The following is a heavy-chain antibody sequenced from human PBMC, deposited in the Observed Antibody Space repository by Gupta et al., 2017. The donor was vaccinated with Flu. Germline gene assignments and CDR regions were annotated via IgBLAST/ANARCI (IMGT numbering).Heavy chain of an antibody. CDR3: AKELGYNYNPSYMDV. V-gene: IGHV1-2*06. D-gene: IGHD1-20*01. Sequence: QAPGQGLEYLGRSNPTSGGIDYAQKLQGMVTLTLDTSISTAYMELSSLRSGDTAIYYCAKELGYNYNPSYMDVWGRGTTVSVSS. J-gene: IGHJ6*03. CDR2: SNPTSGGI.